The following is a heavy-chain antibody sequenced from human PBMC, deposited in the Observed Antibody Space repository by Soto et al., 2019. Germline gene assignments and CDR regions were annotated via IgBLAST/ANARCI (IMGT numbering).Heavy chain of an antibody. J-gene: IGHJ4*02. V-gene: IGHV1-69*13. D-gene: IGHD1-26*01. CDR3: ARVALNHYSGSYSGPDY. CDR2: IIPIFGTA. Sequence: SVKVSCKASGGTFSSYAISWVRQAPGQGLEWMGGIIPIFGTANYAQKFQGRVTITADESTSTAYMELSSLRSEDTAVYYCARVALNHYSGSYSGPDYWGQGTLVTVSS. CDR1: GGTFSSYA.